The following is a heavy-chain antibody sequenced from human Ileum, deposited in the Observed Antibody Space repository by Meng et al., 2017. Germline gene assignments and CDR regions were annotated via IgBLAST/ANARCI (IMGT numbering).Heavy chain of an antibody. CDR1: GGSFSAYD. D-gene: IGHD2-21*02. CDR2: IHHDGST. V-gene: IGHV4-34*02. CDR3: RLAYCDGDCVDY. J-gene: IGHJ4*02. Sequence: QVQVQQWGAGLLKPSEALSLTCAFYGGSFSAYDWSWIRQFPGKGLQWIGQIHHDGSTNYNPSLSSRVTMSVDTSKRQLSLKLTSVTAADTAVYYCRLAYCDGDCVDYWGQGTVVTVSS.